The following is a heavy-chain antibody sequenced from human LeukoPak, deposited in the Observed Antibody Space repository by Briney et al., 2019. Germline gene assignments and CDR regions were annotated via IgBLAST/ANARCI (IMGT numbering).Heavy chain of an antibody. V-gene: IGHV4-61*02. D-gene: IGHD4-17*01. J-gene: IGHJ6*03. Sequence: SETLSLTCTVSGGSISSGDYYWSWIRQPAGKGLEWIGRIYTSGSTNYNPSLKSRVTMSVDTSKNQFSLKLSSVTAADTAVYYCARGVDYGDYPYYYYYMDVWGKGTTVTVSS. CDR2: IYTSGST. CDR3: ARGVDYGDYPYYYYYMDV. CDR1: GGSISSGDYY.